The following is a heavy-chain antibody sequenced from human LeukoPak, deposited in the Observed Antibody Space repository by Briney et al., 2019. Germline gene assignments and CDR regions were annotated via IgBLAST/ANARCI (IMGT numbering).Heavy chain of an antibody. Sequence: GGSLRLSCAASGFAFSSYWMHWVRQVPRKGLVWVSRINTDGTSTNYTDSVKGRFTISRDNAKNTLHLQMNSLRAEDTAVYYCTREGAYGSGIYGAGDYWGQGTLVTVSS. V-gene: IGHV3-74*01. CDR1: GFAFSSYW. J-gene: IGHJ4*02. D-gene: IGHD3-10*01. CDR3: TREGAYGSGIYGAGDY. CDR2: INTDGTST.